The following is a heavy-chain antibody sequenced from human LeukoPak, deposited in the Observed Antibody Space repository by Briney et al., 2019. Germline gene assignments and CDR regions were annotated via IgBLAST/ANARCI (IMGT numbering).Heavy chain of an antibody. D-gene: IGHD2-2*02. V-gene: IGHV4-4*07. CDR2: IYTSGST. CDR1: GGSISSYY. J-gene: IGHJ6*04. Sequence: PSETLSLTCTVSGGSISSYYWSWIRQPAGKGLEWIGRIYTSGSTNYNPSLKSRVTMSVDTSKNQFSLKLSSVTAADTAVYYCARHNNRICSSTSCYKVMGDVWGKGTTVTVSS. CDR3: ARHNNRICSSTSCYKVMGDV.